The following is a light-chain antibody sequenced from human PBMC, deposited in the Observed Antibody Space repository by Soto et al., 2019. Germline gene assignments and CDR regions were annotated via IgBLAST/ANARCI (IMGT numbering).Light chain of an antibody. V-gene: IGKV3-20*01. CDR3: QKYGSSPPIT. CDR1: QSVSSSY. Sequence: EIVLTQSPGTLSLSPGERVTLSCRASQSVSSSYLAWYQQTPGKAPMLLIYGASSRATGIPDRFSGSGSGTDFTLTISRLEPEDFAVYYCQKYGSSPPITFGPGTRLEIK. J-gene: IGKJ5*01. CDR2: GAS.